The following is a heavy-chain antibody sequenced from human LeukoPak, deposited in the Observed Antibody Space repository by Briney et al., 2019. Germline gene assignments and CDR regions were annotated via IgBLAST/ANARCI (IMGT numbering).Heavy chain of an antibody. CDR3: ASTADTAMVTSVYYFDY. D-gene: IGHD5-18*01. CDR1: GGSFSGYY. V-gene: IGHV4-34*01. J-gene: IGHJ4*02. Sequence: SETLSLTCAVYGGSFSGYYWSWIRQPPGKGLEWIGEINHSGSTNYNPSLKSRVTISVDTSKNQFSLKLSSVTAADTAVYYCASTADTAMVTSVYYFDYWGQGTLVTVSS. CDR2: INHSGST.